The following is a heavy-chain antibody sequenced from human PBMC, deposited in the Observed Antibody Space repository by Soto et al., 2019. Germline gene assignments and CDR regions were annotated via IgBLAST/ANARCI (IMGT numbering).Heavy chain of an antibody. D-gene: IGHD1-26*01. V-gene: IGHV3-21*01. CDR1: GFTFSSYS. Sequence: GGSLRLSCAASGFTFSSYSMNWVRQAPGKGLEWVSSISSSSSYIYYADSVKGRFTISRDNAKNSLYVQMNSLRAEDTAVYYCAREIPIVGALDYWGQGTLVTVSS. J-gene: IGHJ4*02. CDR3: AREIPIVGALDY. CDR2: ISSSSSYI.